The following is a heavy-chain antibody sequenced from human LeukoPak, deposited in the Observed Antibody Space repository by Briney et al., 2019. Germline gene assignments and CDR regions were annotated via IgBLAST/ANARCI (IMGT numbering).Heavy chain of an antibody. J-gene: IGHJ4*02. D-gene: IGHD3-10*01. Sequence: GGSLRLSCAASGFTFSNYWMHWVRQAPGKGLVWVSRINSDGISTGYADSVKGRFTVSRDNARKTLYLQMNSLRAEDTAVYYCARDFGNFDYWGQGTLVTVSS. CDR2: INSDGIST. V-gene: IGHV3-74*01. CDR1: GFTFSNYW. CDR3: ARDFGNFDY.